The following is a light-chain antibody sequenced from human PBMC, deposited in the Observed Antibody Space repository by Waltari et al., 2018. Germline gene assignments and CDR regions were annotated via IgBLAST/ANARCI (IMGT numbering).Light chain of an antibody. Sequence: DIVMTQSPDSLSVSLGERATINCMSSHNILFSSNNKNFLAWYQQKPGQPPKLLIYWASTRESGVPDRFSGSGSMTDFTLTSNNLQAEDVAVYYCQQYYSTPPLFGQGTKVEI. V-gene: IGKV4-1*01. J-gene: IGKJ1*01. CDR3: QQYYSTPPL. CDR1: HNILFSSNNKNF. CDR2: WAS.